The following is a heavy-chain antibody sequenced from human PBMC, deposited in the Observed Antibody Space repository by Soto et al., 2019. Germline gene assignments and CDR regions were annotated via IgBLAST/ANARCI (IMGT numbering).Heavy chain of an antibody. CDR1: GLTFSDYG. CDR2: ISYDGSFV. D-gene: IGHD1-1*01. Sequence: GGSLRLSCVVSGLTFSDYGFHWVHQAPGKGLDWVAAISYDGSFVYYADSVRGRFTISRDNSRNTLDLQMNTLRHEDTAVYYCAKERGRNRNFAMDVWGQGTSVTVSS. V-gene: IGHV3-30*18. CDR3: AKERGRNRNFAMDV. J-gene: IGHJ6*02.